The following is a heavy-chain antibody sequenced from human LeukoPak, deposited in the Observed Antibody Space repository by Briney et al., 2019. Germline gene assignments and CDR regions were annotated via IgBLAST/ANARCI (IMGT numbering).Heavy chain of an antibody. CDR3: ARDRLTTVTHATYWYFDL. J-gene: IGHJ2*01. D-gene: IGHD4-17*01. CDR2: IYYSGST. Sequence: SETLSLTCTVSGGSISSGGYYWSWIRQHPGKGLEWIGYIYYSGSTYYNPSLKSRVTISVDTSKNQFPLKLSSVTAADTAVYYCARDRLTTVTHATYWYFDLWGRGTLVTVSS. V-gene: IGHV4-31*03. CDR1: GGSISSGGYY.